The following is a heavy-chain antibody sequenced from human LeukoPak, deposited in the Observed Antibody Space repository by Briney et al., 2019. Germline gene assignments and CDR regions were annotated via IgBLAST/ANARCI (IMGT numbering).Heavy chain of an antibody. CDR3: AKDRHSSGWYIGSSWFDP. CDR1: GFTFSSYA. V-gene: IGHV3-23*01. J-gene: IGHJ5*02. Sequence: PGGSLRLSCAASGFTFSSYAMSWVRQAPGKGLEWVSAISGSGGSTYYADSVKGRFTISRDNSKNTLYLQMNSLRAEDTAVYYCAKDRHSSGWYIGSSWFDPWGQGTLVTVSS. CDR2: ISGSGGST. D-gene: IGHD6-19*01.